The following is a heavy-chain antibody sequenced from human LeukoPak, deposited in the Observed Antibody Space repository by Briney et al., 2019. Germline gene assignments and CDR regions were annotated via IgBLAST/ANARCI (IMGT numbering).Heavy chain of an antibody. CDR3: AKDIVQYYDSSGYFDY. CDR1: GWTFDDHA. J-gene: IGHJ4*02. D-gene: IGHD3-22*01. V-gene: IGHV3-9*01. Sequence: PGRSLSESCLSSGWTFDDHAVHWVRPAPAKGVDGVSGLSWNSGSIGYADSVKGRFTISRDNAKNSLYLQMNSLRAEDTALYYCAKDIVQYYDSSGYFDYWGQGTLVTVSS. CDR2: LSWNSGSI.